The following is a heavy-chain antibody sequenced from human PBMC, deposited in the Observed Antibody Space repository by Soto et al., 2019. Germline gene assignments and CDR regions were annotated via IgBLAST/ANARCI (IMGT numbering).Heavy chain of an antibody. Sequence: AASVKVSCKASGYTFTGYYMHWVRQAPGQGLEWMGWINPNSGGTNYAQKFQGRVTMTRDTSISTAYMELSRLRSDDTAVYYCARSHPPWRGSDGMDVWGQGTTVTVSS. CDR3: ARSHPPWRGSDGMDV. CDR1: GYTFTGYY. D-gene: IGHD1-1*01. CDR2: INPNSGGT. V-gene: IGHV1-2*02. J-gene: IGHJ6*02.